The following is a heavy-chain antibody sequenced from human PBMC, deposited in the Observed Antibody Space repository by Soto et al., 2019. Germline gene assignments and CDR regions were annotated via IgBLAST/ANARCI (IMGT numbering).Heavy chain of an antibody. J-gene: IGHJ4*02. D-gene: IGHD4-4*01. Sequence: EVQLLESGGGLVQRGGSLRLSCAASGFPFSSYVMSWVRQAPGKGLEWVSGITGGGSNIFYADSVKGRFTISRDNSKNTLFLQMNSLGAEDTAVYYCAKDSNKYSSSLRGRYFDYWGQGIGVTVSS. CDR2: ITGGGSNI. CDR1: GFPFSSYV. CDR3: AKDSNKYSSSLRGRYFDY. V-gene: IGHV3-23*01.